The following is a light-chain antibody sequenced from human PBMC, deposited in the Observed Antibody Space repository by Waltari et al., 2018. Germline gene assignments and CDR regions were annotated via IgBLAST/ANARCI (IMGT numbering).Light chain of an antibody. J-gene: IGKJ4*01. CDR1: QSVRSN. V-gene: IGKV3-15*01. Sequence: EIVMTQSPATLSVSPGDRATLSCRASQSVRSNLGWYQQKPGQAPRLLIYGAFTRATGSPARFSGSGSGTEFTLTISSQQSEDFAVYYCQQYDNWSALTFGGGTKVEIK. CDR3: QQYDNWSALT. CDR2: GAF.